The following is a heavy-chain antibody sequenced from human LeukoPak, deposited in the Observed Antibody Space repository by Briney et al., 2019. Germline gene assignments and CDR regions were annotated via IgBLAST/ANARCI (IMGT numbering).Heavy chain of an antibody. V-gene: IGHV3-15*05. CDR1: GFTFSNAW. D-gene: IGHD3-16*01. J-gene: IGHJ4*02. CDR2: IQRTTDGGPT. CDR3: TTWGR. Sequence: GGSLRLSCAASGFTFSNAWMSWVRQAPGKVLEWVGRIQRTTDGGPTDYAAPVKGRFTVSRDDSKSITFLQMNSLNSDDTAVYYCTTWGRWGQGTLVIVSS.